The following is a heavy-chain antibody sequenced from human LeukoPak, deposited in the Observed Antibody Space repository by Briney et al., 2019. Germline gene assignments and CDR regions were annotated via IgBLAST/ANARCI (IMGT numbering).Heavy chain of an antibody. J-gene: IGHJ4*02. CDR2: ISASGGDT. D-gene: IGHD6-13*01. V-gene: IGHV3-23*01. CDR3: AKDAAGPEY. Sequence: GGSLRLSCVVSGLTFSSYSMSWVRQAPGKGLDWVSGISASGGDTWYPDSVKGRFTISRDNSKNTLFLQMSSLRVEDTAMYYCAKDAAGPEYWGQGTLITVSS. CDR1: GLTFSSYS.